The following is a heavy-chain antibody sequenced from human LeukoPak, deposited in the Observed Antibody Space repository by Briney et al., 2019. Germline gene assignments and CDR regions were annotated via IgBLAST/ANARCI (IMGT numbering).Heavy chain of an antibody. Sequence: PGGSLRLSCAASGFTFSSYEMNWVRQAPGGGLEWVSYISSSGSSLKYADSVNGRFTISRDNAKNSLHLQMNSLRVEDTALYYCVRVVRPTHMDVWGKGTTVSVSS. CDR1: GFTFSSYE. J-gene: IGHJ6*03. CDR3: VRVVRPTHMDV. V-gene: IGHV3-48*03. D-gene: IGHD3-10*01. CDR2: ISSSGSSL.